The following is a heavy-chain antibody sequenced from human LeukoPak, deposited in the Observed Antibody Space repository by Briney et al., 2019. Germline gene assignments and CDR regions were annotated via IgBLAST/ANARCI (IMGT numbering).Heavy chain of an antibody. Sequence: KTGESLKISCKGSGYSFTSSWIAWVRQMPGKGLEWTGIIYPGDSDTRYSPSFQGQVTISADKSISTAYLQWNSLKASDTAMYYCARREVAYYAFDIWGQGTMVTVSS. J-gene: IGHJ3*02. V-gene: IGHV5-51*01. CDR1: GYSFTSSW. CDR2: IYPGDSDT. CDR3: ARREVAYYAFDI. D-gene: IGHD1-26*01.